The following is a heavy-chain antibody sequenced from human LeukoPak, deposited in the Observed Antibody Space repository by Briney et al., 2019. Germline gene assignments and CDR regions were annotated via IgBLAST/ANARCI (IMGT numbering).Heavy chain of an antibody. V-gene: IGHV3-21*01. CDR3: ASEGSSSSYYYYYYMDV. J-gene: IGHJ6*03. CDR2: ISSSSSYI. D-gene: IGHD6-6*01. Sequence: PGGSLRLSCAASGFTFSSYSMNWVRQAPGKGLEWVSSISSSSSYIYYADSVKGRFTISRDNAKNSLYLQMNSLRAEDTAVYYCASEGSSSSYYYYYYMDVWGKGTTVTVSS. CDR1: GFTFSSYS.